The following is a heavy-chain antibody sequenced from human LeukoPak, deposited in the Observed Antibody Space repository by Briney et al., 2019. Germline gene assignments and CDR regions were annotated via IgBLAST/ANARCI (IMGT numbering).Heavy chain of an antibody. CDR1: GGTFSSYA. V-gene: IGHV1-69*05. CDR2: IIPIFGTA. D-gene: IGHD1-26*01. CDR3: AREAYSGSYYLDY. J-gene: IGHJ4*02. Sequence: SVKVSCKASGGTFSSYAISWVRQAPGQGLEWMGGIIPIFGTANYAQKFQGRVTITTDESASTAYMELSSLRSEDTAVYYCAREAYSGSYYLDYWGQGTLVTVSS.